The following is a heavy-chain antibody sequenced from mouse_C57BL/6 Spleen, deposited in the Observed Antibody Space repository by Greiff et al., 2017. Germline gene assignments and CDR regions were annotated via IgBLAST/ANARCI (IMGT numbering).Heavy chain of an antibody. CDR1: GYTFTGYW. D-gene: IGHD2-4*01. CDR3: ARNTPGPYDYLLDY. V-gene: IGHV1-9*01. Sequence: QVTLKVSGAELMKPGASVKLSCKATGYTFTGYWIEWVKQRPGHGLEWIGEILPGSGSTNYNEKFKGKATFTADTSSNTAYMQLSSLTTEDSAIYYCARNTPGPYDYLLDYWGQGTTLTVSS. J-gene: IGHJ2*01. CDR2: ILPGSGST.